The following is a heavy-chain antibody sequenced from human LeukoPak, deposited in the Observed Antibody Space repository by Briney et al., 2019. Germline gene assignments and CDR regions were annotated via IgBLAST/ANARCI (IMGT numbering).Heavy chain of an antibody. CDR1: GFTFSSHS. D-gene: IGHD3-10*01. V-gene: IGHV3-21*06. J-gene: IGHJ4*02. CDR3: ARVYRRGSGSFLDF. Sequence: GGSLRLSCAASGFTFSSHSMNWVHQAPGKGLECVSYISSSSSFIYHADSVKGRFTISRDNAKNSLHLQMHSLRAEDTAVYYCARVYRRGSGSFLDFWGQGTLVTVSS. CDR2: ISSSSSFI.